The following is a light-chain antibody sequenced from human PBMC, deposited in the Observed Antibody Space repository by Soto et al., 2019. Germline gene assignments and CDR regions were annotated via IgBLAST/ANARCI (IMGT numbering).Light chain of an antibody. J-gene: IGKJ5*01. V-gene: IGKV1-9*01. CDR3: QQLYTLPFT. Sequence: DIQMTQSPSSLSTSVGDRVTITCRASQGISNYLAWYQQKPLKVPKLLIYEASTLQSGVPSRFSGSGSGTEFTLTISGLLPEDFAAYHCQQLYTLPFTFGQGTRLEI. CDR1: QGISNY. CDR2: EAS.